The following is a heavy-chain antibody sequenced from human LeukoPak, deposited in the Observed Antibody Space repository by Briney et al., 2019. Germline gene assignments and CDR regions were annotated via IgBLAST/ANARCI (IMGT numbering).Heavy chain of an antibody. CDR3: ARGKAMGGDWHDAFDI. J-gene: IGHJ3*02. Sequence: GGSLRLSCAASGFIFSNYAIHWVRQAPGKGLEHVSSISTNGGRTYFADSVKGRLTISRDNSKNTVNLQMGSLRPEDMAVYYCARGKAMGGDWHDAFDIWGQGTMVTVSS. CDR2: ISTNGGRT. D-gene: IGHD2-21*02. V-gene: IGHV3-64*02. CDR1: GFIFSNYA.